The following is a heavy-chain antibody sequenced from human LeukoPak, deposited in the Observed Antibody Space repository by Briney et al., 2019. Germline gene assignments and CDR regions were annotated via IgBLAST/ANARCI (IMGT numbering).Heavy chain of an antibody. CDR2: FDPEDGET. J-gene: IGHJ6*03. CDR3: ATSTAAAGSYYYYYMDV. D-gene: IGHD6-13*01. V-gene: IGHV1-24*01. Sequence: ASVKVSCKVSGYTLTELSMHWVRQAPGKGLEWMGGFDPEDGETIYAQKFQGRVTMTEDTSTDTAYMELSSLRSEDTAVYYCATSTAAAGSYYYYYMDVWGQGTTVTVSS. CDR1: GYTLTELS.